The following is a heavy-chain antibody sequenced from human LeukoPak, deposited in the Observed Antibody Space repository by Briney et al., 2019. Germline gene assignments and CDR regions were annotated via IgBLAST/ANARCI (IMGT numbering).Heavy chain of an antibody. CDR2: ISGSGGST. CDR1: GFTFSSYA. CDR3: ARAMVRGVIDY. Sequence: GGSLRLSCAASGFTFSSYAMSWVRQAPGKGLEWVSAISGSGGSTYYADSVRGRFTISRDNSKNTLYLQMNSLRAEDTAVYYCARAMVRGVIDYWGQGTLVTVSS. D-gene: IGHD3-10*01. J-gene: IGHJ4*02. V-gene: IGHV3-23*01.